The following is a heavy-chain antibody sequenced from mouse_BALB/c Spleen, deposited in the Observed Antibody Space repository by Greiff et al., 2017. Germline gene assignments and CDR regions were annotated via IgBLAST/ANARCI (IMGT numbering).Heavy chain of an antibody. D-gene: IGHD1-1*02. CDR3: TRGTRGVHYYAMDY. CDR1: GYTFTSYW. Sequence: QVQLQQPGAELVRPGASVKLSCKASGYTFTSYWINWVKQRPGQGLEWIGNIYPSDSYTNYNQKFKDKATLTVDKSSSTAYMQLSSPTSEDSAVYYCTRGTRGVHYYAMDYWGQGTSVTVSS. CDR2: IYPSDSYT. J-gene: IGHJ4*01. V-gene: IGHV1-69*02.